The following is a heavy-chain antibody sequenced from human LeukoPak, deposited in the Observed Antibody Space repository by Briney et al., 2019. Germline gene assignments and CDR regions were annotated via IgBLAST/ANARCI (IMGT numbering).Heavy chain of an antibody. CDR3: ARRSSGSHDYCGMDV. CDR2: IYLGDSET. Sequence: ESLKLSCKGSGYSFATYWIGWVRQMPGKGLEWMGVIYLGDSETTYSPSFQGQVTISADKSKSTAYLQWSSLKASDTAMYYCARRSSGSHDYCGMDVWGKGTKVAVSS. CDR1: GYSFATYW. V-gene: IGHV5-51*01. J-gene: IGHJ6*04. D-gene: IGHD3-10*01.